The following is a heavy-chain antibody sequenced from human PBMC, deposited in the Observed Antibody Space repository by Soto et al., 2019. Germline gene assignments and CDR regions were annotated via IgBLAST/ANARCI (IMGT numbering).Heavy chain of an antibody. CDR3: AIRETYYYDSSGYFDY. CDR1: RWTFPSYD. D-gene: IGHD3-22*01. CDR2: MNPNSGNT. Sequence: ASVQVSCKASRWTFPSYDINWVRQATGQGLEWMGWMNPNSGNTGYAQKFQGRVTMTRNTSISTAYMELSSLRSEDTAVYYCAIRETYYYDSSGYFDYWGQGTLVPVSS. V-gene: IGHV1-8*01. J-gene: IGHJ4*02.